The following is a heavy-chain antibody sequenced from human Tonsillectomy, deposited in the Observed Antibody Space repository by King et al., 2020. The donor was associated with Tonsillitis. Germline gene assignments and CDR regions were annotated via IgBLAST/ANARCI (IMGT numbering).Heavy chain of an antibody. CDR3: ARDGGYFDWLPAGMDV. Sequence: VQLQESGPGLVKPSETLSLTCTVSGGSISSYYWSWIRQSPGKGLEWIGYIYYSGRTSYNPSLKSRVTILVDTSKKQFSLKLSSVTAADTAVYYCARDGGYFDWLPAGMDVWGQGTTVTVAS. V-gene: IGHV4-59*01. D-gene: IGHD3-9*01. CDR2: IYYSGRT. CDR1: GGSISSYY. J-gene: IGHJ6*02.